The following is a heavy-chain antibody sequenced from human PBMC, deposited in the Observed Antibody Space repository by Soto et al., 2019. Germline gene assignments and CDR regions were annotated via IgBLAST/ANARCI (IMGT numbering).Heavy chain of an antibody. D-gene: IGHD3-16*01. Sequence: EVQLRQSGGGVVQPGGSLRLSCVASGFSFANYAMTWVRQAPGKGLEWVSGISSSGDGTYYADSVKDRFRVSRDKSTSTVHLQLISLRVEDTAMYYCAKDKASRGSSYFGDWGQGALVIVSS. CDR1: GFSFANYA. CDR2: ISSSGDGT. J-gene: IGHJ4*02. CDR3: AKDKASRGSSYFGD. V-gene: IGHV3-23*01.